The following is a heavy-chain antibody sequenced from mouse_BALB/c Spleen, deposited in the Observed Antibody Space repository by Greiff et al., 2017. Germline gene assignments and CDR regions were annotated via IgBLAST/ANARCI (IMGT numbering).Heavy chain of an antibody. Sequence: EVQLVESGGGLVQPGGSRKLSCAASGFTFSSFGMHWVRQAPEKGLEWVAYISSGSSTIYYADTVKGRFTISRDNPKNTLFMQMTSLRSEDTAMYYCARSYYDYDGYYAMDYWGQGTSVTVSS. CDR1: GFTFSSFG. CDR3: ARSYYDYDGYYAMDY. V-gene: IGHV5-17*02. J-gene: IGHJ4*01. CDR2: ISSGSSTI. D-gene: IGHD2-4*01.